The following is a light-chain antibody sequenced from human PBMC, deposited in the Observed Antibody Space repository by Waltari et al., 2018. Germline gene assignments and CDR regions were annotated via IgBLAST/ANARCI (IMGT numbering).Light chain of an antibody. V-gene: IGKV3-20*01. CDR2: ETS. CDR3: QQYGTLPWT. J-gene: IGKJ1*01. Sequence: EIVLTQSPGTLSLSPGERATLSCRASQRFSLRYLAWYQQKSGQAPRLLIDETSSTATGIPDRFSGSGSGTDFTLTIGRLEPEDFAVYYCQQYGTLPWTFGQGTKVEIK. CDR1: QRFSLRY.